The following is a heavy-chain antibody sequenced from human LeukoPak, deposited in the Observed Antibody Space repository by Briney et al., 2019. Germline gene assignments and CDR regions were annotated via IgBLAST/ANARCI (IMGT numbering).Heavy chain of an antibody. J-gene: IGHJ3*02. CDR3: APTWRLPRSGHAFDI. CDR1: GYTFTDYY. V-gene: IGHV1-69-2*01. Sequence: ASVKISCKVSGYTFTDYYMHWVQQAPGKGLEWMGLADPEDGETIYAEKFQGRVTITADTSTDTAYMELSSLRSEDTAVYYCAPTWRLPRSGHAFDIWGQGTMVTVSS. D-gene: IGHD3-3*01. CDR2: ADPEDGET.